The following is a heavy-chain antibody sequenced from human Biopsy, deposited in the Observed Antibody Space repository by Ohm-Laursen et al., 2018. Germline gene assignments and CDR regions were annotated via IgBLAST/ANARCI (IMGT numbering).Heavy chain of an antibody. Sequence: PSETLSLTCNVSGGDINNYYWSWIRQPAGKGLEWIGRIYPGGSTNYNPSLKSRVTMSVDTSKKQLSLRLSSVTAADTAVYYCASAGYNPDWNFDLWGRGTRVTVSS. CDR2: IYPGGST. CDR1: GGDINNYY. V-gene: IGHV4-4*07. J-gene: IGHJ2*01. CDR3: ASAGYNPDWNFDL. D-gene: IGHD5-24*01.